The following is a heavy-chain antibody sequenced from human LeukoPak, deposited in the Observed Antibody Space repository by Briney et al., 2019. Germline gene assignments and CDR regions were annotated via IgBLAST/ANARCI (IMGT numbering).Heavy chain of an antibody. CDR1: GFTFSSYS. V-gene: IGHV3-48*01. D-gene: IGHD3-3*01. CDR2: ISSSSSTI. CDR3: ARGPYYDFWSGYHFDY. Sequence: GGSLRLSCAASGFTFSSYSMNWVRQAPGKGLEWVSYISSSSSTIYYADSVKGRFTISRDNAKNSLYLQMNSLRAEDTAVYYCARGPYYDFWSGYHFDYWGQGTLVTVSS. J-gene: IGHJ4*02.